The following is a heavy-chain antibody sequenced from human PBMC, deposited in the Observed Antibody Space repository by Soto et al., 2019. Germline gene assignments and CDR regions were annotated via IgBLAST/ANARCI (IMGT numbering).Heavy chain of an antibody. CDR1: GGSFGDYH. D-gene: IGHD2-15*01. CDR3: ARGRHHETSRYYSGGWYYFDH. Sequence: QVQLQQWGAGLLKPSETLSLICDVSGGSFGDYHWSWIRQPPGKGLEWIGKINHSGSANYNPSLKSRVTISVGMSKNQFSLELSSVTASDTAMYYCARGRHHETSRYYSGGWYYFDHWGHGTLVTVSS. CDR2: INHSGSA. V-gene: IGHV4-34*01. J-gene: IGHJ4*01.